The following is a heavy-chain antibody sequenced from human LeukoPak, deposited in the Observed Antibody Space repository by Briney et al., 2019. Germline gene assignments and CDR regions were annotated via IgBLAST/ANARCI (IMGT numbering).Heavy chain of an antibody. D-gene: IGHD5-12*01. Sequence: SGPTLVKPTQTLTLTCTFPGFSLSTSGMCVSWVRQPPGKALERLALIDWDDDKYYSTSLKTRLTIPKDTSKNQVVLTMTNMDPVDTATYYCARIPGGYDSYMDVWGKGNTVTVSS. V-gene: IGHV2-70*20. J-gene: IGHJ6*03. CDR2: IDWDDDK. CDR3: ARIPGGYDSYMDV. CDR1: GFSLSTSGMC.